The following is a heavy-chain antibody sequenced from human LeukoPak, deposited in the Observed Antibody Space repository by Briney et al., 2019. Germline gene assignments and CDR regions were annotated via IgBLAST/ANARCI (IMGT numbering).Heavy chain of an antibody. J-gene: IGHJ6*02. CDR3: ARQTVTTYYYYGMDV. CDR1: GYTFNSSY. CDR2: MNPNSGNT. D-gene: IGHD4-17*01. Sequence: GASVKVSCKASGYTFNSSYMHWVRQAPGQGLEWMGWMNPNSGNTGYAQKFQGRVTMTRNTSISTAYMELSSLRSEDTAVYYCARQTVTTYYYYGMDVWGQGTTVTVSS. V-gene: IGHV1-8*01.